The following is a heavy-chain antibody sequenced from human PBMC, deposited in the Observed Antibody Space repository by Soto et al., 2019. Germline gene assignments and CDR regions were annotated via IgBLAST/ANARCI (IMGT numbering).Heavy chain of an antibody. V-gene: IGHV3-72*01. CDR1: GFTFSDQY. CDR2: SRNKVNSYTT. J-gene: IGHJ4*02. CDR3: ARAGRHDYFED. D-gene: IGHD1-1*01. Sequence: GGSLRLSCAASGFTFSDQYMDWVRQAPGKGLEWVGRSRNKVNSYTTEYAASVKGRFTISRDDSKNSLYLQMNSLKTEDTAVYFCARAGRHDYFEDWGQGTLVTVSS.